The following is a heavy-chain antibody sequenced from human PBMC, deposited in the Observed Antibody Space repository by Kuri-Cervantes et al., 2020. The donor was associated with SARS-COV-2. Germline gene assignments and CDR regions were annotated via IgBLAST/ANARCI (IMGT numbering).Heavy chain of an antibody. D-gene: IGHD3-3*01. V-gene: IGHV1-69*05. CDR2: IIPIFGTA. Sequence: SVKVSCKASGGTFSSYTISWVRQAPGQGLEWMGGIIPIFGTANYAQKFQGRVTITTDESTSTAYMELSSLRSEDTAVYYCARWDDFWGGDDAFGIWGQGTMVTVSS. J-gene: IGHJ3*02. CDR1: GGTFSSYT. CDR3: ARWDDFWGGDDAFGI.